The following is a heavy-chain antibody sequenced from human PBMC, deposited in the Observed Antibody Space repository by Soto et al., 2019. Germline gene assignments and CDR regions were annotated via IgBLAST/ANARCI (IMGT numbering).Heavy chain of an antibody. CDR1: GGYISAYY. J-gene: IGHJ4*02. D-gene: IGHD1-26*01. Sequence: SETLSLTCTVSGGYISAYYWSWIRQPPGKGLEWIGYIYYDGSTSYNPSLRSRVTISVDTSKNQFSLILSSVTSEDTAVYYCARDDSGFSGSHYIDYFNYWGQGALVTVSS. CDR2: IYYDGST. CDR3: ARDDSGFSGSHYIDYFNY. V-gene: IGHV4-59*01.